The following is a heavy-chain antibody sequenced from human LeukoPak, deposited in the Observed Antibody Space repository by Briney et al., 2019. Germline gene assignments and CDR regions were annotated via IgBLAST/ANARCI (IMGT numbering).Heavy chain of an antibody. Sequence: PSETLSLTCAVYGGSFSGYYWSWIRQPPGKGLEWIGEINHSGSTNYNPSLKSRVTISVDTSKNQFSLKLSSVTAADTAVYYCGRDPPTFDAFDIWGQGTMVTVSS. D-gene: IGHD3-16*01. CDR3: GRDPPTFDAFDI. CDR2: INHSGST. J-gene: IGHJ3*02. CDR1: GGSFSGYY. V-gene: IGHV4-34*01.